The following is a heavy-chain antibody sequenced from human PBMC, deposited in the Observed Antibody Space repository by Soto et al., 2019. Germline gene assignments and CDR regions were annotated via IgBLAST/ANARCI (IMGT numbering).Heavy chain of an antibody. V-gene: IGHV4-30-4*01. CDR1: GDSISTADYY. Sequence: SSALSLTCTVSGDSISTADYYWNWIRQPPGKGLEWIGYIYYSGNTYYIPSLKSRVTISVDMSKNQISLKLNSVTAADTAVYYCARGIYSTSSFFDSWGQGTLVTVSS. CDR3: ARGIYSTSSFFDS. CDR2: IYYSGNT. J-gene: IGHJ4*02. D-gene: IGHD6-6*01.